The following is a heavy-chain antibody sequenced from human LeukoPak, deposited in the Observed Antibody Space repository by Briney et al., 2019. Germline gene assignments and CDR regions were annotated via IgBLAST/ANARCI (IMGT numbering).Heavy chain of an antibody. V-gene: IGHV1-69*04. J-gene: IGHJ4*02. Sequence: SVKVSCKASGGTFSSYAISWVRQAPGQGLEWMGRIIPILGIANYAQKFQGRVTITADKSTSTAYMELSSLRSEDTAVYYCARDISPSIPGGGGWDDWGQGTLVTVSS. CDR1: GGTFSSYA. CDR3: ARDISPSIPGGGGWDD. CDR2: IIPILGIA. D-gene: IGHD6-19*01.